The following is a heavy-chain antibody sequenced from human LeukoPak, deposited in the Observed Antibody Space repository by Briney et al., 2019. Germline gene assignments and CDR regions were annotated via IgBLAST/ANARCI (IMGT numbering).Heavy chain of an antibody. V-gene: IGHV4-39*07. CDR3: ARQIVWRDWGNYYDSSGYGAFDI. Sequence: SETLSLTCTVSGGSISTSSYYWGWIRQPPGKGLEWIGSIYYSGSTNYNPSLKSRVTISVDTSKNQFSLKLSSVTAADTAVYYCARQIVWRDWGNYYDSSGYGAFDIWGQGTMVTVSS. D-gene: IGHD3-22*01. CDR1: GGSISTSSYY. J-gene: IGHJ3*02. CDR2: IYYSGST.